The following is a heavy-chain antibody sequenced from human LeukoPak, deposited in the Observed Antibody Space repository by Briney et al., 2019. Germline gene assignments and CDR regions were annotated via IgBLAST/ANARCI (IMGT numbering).Heavy chain of an antibody. Sequence: KPSETLSLTCAVSGYSINSGYDWGWVRQPPGKGLEWIGSISHSGSTRYTPSLKSRVTISVDTSKNQFSLKLNSVTAADTAVYCRARGPDAYNAQYWGQGILVTVSS. V-gene: IGHV4-38-2*01. J-gene: IGHJ4*02. D-gene: IGHD5-24*01. CDR1: GYSINSGYD. CDR3: ARGPDAYNAQY. CDR2: ISHSGST.